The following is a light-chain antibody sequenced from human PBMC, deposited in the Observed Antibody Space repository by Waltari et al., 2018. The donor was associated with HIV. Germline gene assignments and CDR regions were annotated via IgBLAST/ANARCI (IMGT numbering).Light chain of an antibody. CDR3: AAWDDSLSGVV. Sequence: QSVLTQPPSASGTPGQRVTIPCSGSTSNIGSTYVYWYQQLPGTTPNLLIYTNKQRPSGVPDRFSGSKSGTSASLAISGLRSEDEADYYCAAWDDSLSGVVFGGGTKLTVL. CDR2: TNK. V-gene: IGLV1-47*01. J-gene: IGLJ2*01. CDR1: TSNIGSTY.